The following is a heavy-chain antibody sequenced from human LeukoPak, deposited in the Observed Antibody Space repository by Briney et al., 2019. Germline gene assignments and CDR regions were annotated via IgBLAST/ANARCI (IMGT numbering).Heavy chain of an antibody. J-gene: IGHJ4*02. CDR1: GCTFSSYA. CDR2: IIPIFGTA. Sequence: SSVKVSCKGSGCTFSSYAISWVRQAPGQGLVWLGGIIPIFGTANYAQKFQGRVTITTDESTSTAYMELSSLRSEDTAVYYCASPETPFSRYCSSSSSYTAFDYWGPGTLVTVSS. D-gene: IGHD2-2*02. CDR3: ASPETPFSRYCSSSSSYTAFDY. V-gene: IGHV1-69*05.